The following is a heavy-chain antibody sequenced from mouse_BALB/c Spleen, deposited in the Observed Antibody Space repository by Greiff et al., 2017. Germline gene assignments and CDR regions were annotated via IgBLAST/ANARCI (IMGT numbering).Heavy chain of an antibody. J-gene: IGHJ4*01. CDR1: GFTFTDYY. Sequence: EVKLVESGGGLVQPGGSLRLSCATSGFTFTDYYMSWVRQPPGKALEWLGFIRNKANGYTTEYSASVKGRFTISRDNSQSILYLQMNTLRAEDSATYYCARNWDPYYYAMDYWGQGTSVTVSS. D-gene: IGHD4-1*01. CDR3: ARNWDPYYYAMDY. CDR2: IRNKANGYTT. V-gene: IGHV7-3*02.